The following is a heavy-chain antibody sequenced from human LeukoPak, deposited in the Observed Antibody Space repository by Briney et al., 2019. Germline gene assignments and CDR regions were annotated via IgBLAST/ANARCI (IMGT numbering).Heavy chain of an antibody. CDR3: ARGGKLVRGEQKLDY. CDR1: GGTFSSYA. V-gene: IGHV1-69*06. CDR2: IIPIFGTA. Sequence: ASVKVSCKASGGTFSSYAISWVRQAPGQGLEWMGGIIPIFGTANYAQKFQGRVTIIADKSASTAYMELSSLRSEDMAVYYCARGGKLVRGEQKLDYWGQGTLVTVSS. J-gene: IGHJ4*02. D-gene: IGHD3-10*01.